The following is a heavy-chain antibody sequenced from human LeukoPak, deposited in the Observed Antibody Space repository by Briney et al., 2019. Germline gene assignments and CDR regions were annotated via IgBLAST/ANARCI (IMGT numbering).Heavy chain of an antibody. D-gene: IGHD3-10*01. V-gene: IGHV4-39*01. CDR2: IYYSGST. J-gene: IGHJ4*02. Sequence: PSETLSLTCTVSGGSISSSTYYWGWLRQPPGKGLEWIGSIYYSGSTYYNPSLMSQVTISVDTSKSQFSLKLSSVTAADTAVYYCARTYFGSGTYYNYYFDNWGQGTLVTVSS. CDR1: GGSISSSTYY. CDR3: ARTYFGSGTYYNYYFDN.